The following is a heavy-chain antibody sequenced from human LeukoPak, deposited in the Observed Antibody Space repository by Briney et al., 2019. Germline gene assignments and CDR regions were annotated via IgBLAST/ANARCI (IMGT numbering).Heavy chain of an antibody. J-gene: IGHJ4*02. Sequence: PSETLSLTCTVSGASIKTFYWSWIRQPAGKGLEWIGRISPSGTPYYNPSLKSRVTISVDTSKNQFSLKLSSVTAADTAVYYCARHGSGYYFFDYWGQGTLVTVSS. CDR2: ISPSGTP. D-gene: IGHD3-3*01. CDR3: ARHGSGYYFFDY. CDR1: GASIKTFY. V-gene: IGHV4-4*07.